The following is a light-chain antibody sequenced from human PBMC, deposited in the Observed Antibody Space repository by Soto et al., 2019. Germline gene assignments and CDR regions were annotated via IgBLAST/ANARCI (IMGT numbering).Light chain of an antibody. J-gene: IGKJ1*01. CDR1: QSISSW. CDR2: DAS. V-gene: IGKV1-5*01. CDR3: QQYYSYPP. Sequence: DIQMTQSPSTLSASVGDRVTITCRASQSISSWLAWYQQKAGKAPKLLIYDASSLESGVPSRFSGSGSGTEFTLTISSLQADDFATYYCQQYYSYPPFGQGTKVDSK.